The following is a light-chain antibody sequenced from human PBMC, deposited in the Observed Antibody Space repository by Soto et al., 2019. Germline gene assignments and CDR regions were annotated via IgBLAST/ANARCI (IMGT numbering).Light chain of an antibody. Sequence: DIQMTQSPSSLSASVGDRVTITCRARQDISNSLAWYQQKPGKVPKLLIYHASTLQSGVPSRFSGSGSGTDFTLTISSLLPEDVATYYCQKYDTAPWAFGQGTKVQIK. CDR2: HAS. J-gene: IGKJ1*01. V-gene: IGKV1-27*01. CDR3: QKYDTAPWA. CDR1: QDISNS.